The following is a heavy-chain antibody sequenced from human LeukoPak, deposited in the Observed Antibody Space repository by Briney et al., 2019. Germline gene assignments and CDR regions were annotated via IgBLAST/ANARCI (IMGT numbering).Heavy chain of an antibody. CDR3: AKDQAWLRFDY. CDR2: IIASGSST. CDR1: RFAFSTYW. D-gene: IGHD5-12*01. Sequence: GGSLRLSCAASRFAFSTYWMSWVRQAPGKGLEWVSVIIASGSSTYYADSVKGRFTISRDNSKNTLYLQMNSLRAEDTAVYYCAKDQAWLRFDYWGQGTLVTVSS. J-gene: IGHJ4*02. V-gene: IGHV3-23*01.